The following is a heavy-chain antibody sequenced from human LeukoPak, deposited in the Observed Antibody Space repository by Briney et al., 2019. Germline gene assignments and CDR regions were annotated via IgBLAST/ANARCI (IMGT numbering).Heavy chain of an antibody. J-gene: IGHJ6*04. V-gene: IGHV4-31*03. CDR1: GGSISSGGYY. CDR2: IYYSGST. Sequence: SRTLSLTCTVSGGSISSGGYYWSWIRQHPGKGLEWIGYIYYSGSTYYNPSLKSRVTISVDTSKNQFSLKLSSVTAADTAVYYCARVSYGDYYGMDVWGKGTTVTVSS. CDR3: ARVSYGDYYGMDV. D-gene: IGHD4-17*01.